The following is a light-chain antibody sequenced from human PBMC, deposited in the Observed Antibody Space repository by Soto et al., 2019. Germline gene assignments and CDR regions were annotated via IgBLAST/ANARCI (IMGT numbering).Light chain of an antibody. CDR1: QSVSRK. Sequence: ETVMTQSPATLSVSQGERATLSCRASQSVSRKLAWYHQKPGQAPRLLMNAASTRAAGIPTRFRGSGSGTEFTLTISSLQSEDLGVYSCQHSRDWPPRFGQGTKV. CDR2: AAS. CDR3: QHSRDWPPR. V-gene: IGKV3-15*01. J-gene: IGKJ1*01.